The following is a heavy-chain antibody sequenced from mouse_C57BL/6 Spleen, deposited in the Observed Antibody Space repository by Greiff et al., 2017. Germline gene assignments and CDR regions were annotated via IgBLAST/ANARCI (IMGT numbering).Heavy chain of an antibody. Sequence: EVQLQQSGAELVRPGASVKLSCTASGFNIKDDYMPWVQQRPEQGLEWIGWIDPENGDTEYATKFQGKATITADTSSNTAYLQLSSLTSEDTADYYCTTTRGEDWGKGTTLTVSS. CDR1: GFNIKDDY. CDR2: IDPENGDT. J-gene: IGHJ2*01. CDR3: TTTRGED. V-gene: IGHV14-4*01.